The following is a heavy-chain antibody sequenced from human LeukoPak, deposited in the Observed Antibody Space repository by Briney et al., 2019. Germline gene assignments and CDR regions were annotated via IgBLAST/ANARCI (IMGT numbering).Heavy chain of an antibody. V-gene: IGHV4-39*01. CDR1: GGSISSSSYY. J-gene: IGHJ4*02. Sequence: SETLSLTCTVSGGSISSSSYYWGWIRQPPGKGLEWIGSIYYSGSTYYNPSLKSRVTISVDTSKNQFSLKLSSVTAADTAVYYCARLGEVSSGYPAWGQGTLVTVSS. CDR2: IYYSGST. CDR3: ARLGEVSSGYPA. D-gene: IGHD3-22*01.